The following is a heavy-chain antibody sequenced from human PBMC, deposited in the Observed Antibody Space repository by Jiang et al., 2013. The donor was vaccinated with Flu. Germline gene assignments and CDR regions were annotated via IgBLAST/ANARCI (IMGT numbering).Heavy chain of an antibody. D-gene: IGHD2-2*01. CDR3: VREASTHAKTFDV. CDR2: ISSYTGNT. J-gene: IGHJ4*02. V-gene: IGHV1-18*01. CDR1: GYRLTNYG. Sequence: SGAEVKKPGASVRVSCKASGYRLTNYGISWVRQAPGQGPEWVGWISSYTGNTKYAQRFQGRVTVTSDTSTGTVYMELTSLRYDDTAMYYCVREASTHAKTFDVWGQGTLVTVSS.